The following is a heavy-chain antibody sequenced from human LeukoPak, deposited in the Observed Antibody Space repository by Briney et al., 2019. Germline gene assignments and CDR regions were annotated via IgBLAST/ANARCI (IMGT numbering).Heavy chain of an antibody. CDR2: ISGGGGST. CDR3: AKGGKWDVTPFDY. Sequence: GGSLRLSCAASGFTFTSYSMNWVRQAPGKGLEWVSTISGGGGSTYYADSVKGRFTISRDDSENTLYLQVNSLRAEDTAVYYCAKGGKWDVTPFDYWGQGTLVTVSS. CDR1: GFTFTSYS. V-gene: IGHV3-23*01. D-gene: IGHD1-26*01. J-gene: IGHJ4*02.